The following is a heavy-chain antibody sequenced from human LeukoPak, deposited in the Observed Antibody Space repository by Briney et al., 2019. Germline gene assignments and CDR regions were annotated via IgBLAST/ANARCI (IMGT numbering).Heavy chain of an antibody. CDR2: ITRNGGST. J-gene: IGHJ4*02. CDR1: GFTFSTYG. Sequence: GGSLRLSCAASGFTFSTYGMHWVRQAPGKGLEYVSGITRNGGSTIYANSVKGRFSISRIHSKNSLYLQMGSLSAGDLAVYYCARDRKGGHTYGYACDYGARGPRVRVPS. V-gene: IGHV3-64*01. D-gene: IGHD5-18*01. CDR3: ARDRKGGHTYGYACDY.